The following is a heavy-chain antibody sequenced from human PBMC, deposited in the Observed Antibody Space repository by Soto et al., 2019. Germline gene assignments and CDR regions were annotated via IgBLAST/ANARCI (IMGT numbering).Heavy chain of an antibody. Sequence: QVQLQQSGPGLVKPLQSLSLTCDISGDSVSSNSAAWNWIRQSPSRGLEWLGRTYYRSKWYNDYAVSVTSLITLKSATSKYQLSLQLNSVTPSDTAVYDCAIGGPTPPYTSSWSCDSGGQGTLVTVSS. CDR3: AIGGPTPPYTSSWSCDS. J-gene: IGHJ1*01. D-gene: IGHD6-13*01. CDR2: TYYRSKWYN. V-gene: IGHV6-1*01. CDR1: GDSVSSNSAA.